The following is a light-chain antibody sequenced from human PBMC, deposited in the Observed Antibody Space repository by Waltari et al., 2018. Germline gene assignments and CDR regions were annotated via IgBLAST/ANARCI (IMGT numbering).Light chain of an antibody. CDR1: KLGDKY. Sequence: SYELTQPPSVSVSPGQTASIPCSGDKLGDKYACWYQQKPGQSPVLVIYQDTKRPSGIPGRFSGYNSGNTATLTISGTQAMDEADYYCQAWDSSTSGVFGTGTKVTVL. CDR3: QAWDSSTSGV. V-gene: IGLV3-1*01. J-gene: IGLJ1*01. CDR2: QDT.